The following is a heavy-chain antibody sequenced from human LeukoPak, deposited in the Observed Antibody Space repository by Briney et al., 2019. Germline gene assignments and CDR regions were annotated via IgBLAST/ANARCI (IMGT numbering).Heavy chain of an antibody. V-gene: IGHV4-61*10. CDR1: GGSINSGSYY. J-gene: IGHJ3*02. D-gene: IGHD3-10*01. Sequence: SETLSLTCTVSGGSINSGSYYWSWIRQPAGKGPEWIGRINNNGGTNYNPSLKSRVTISVDTSMNQFSLKLSSVTAADTAVYYCARNVLLWFGEIDAFDIWGQGTMVTVSS. CDR3: ARNVLLWFGEIDAFDI. CDR2: INNNGGT.